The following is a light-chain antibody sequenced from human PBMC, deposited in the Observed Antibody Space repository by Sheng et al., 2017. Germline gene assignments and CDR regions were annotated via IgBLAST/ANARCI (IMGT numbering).Light chain of an antibody. J-gene: IGKJ2*01. V-gene: IGKV4-1*01. CDR1: QSILYSSNNKNY. CDR2: WAS. CDR3: QQYYNTPFT. Sequence: DIVMTQSPDSLAVSLGERATINCKSSQSILYSSNNKNYLAWYQQTPGQPPKKLIHWASIRESGVPDRFSGSGSATDFTLTISSLQAEDVAVYYCQQYYNTPFTFGQGPSW.